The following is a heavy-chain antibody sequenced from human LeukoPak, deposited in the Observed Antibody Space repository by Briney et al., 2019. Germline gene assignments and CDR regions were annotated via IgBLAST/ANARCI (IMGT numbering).Heavy chain of an antibody. CDR2: MNPNSGNT. Sequence: GASVKVSCKASGYTFTSYDINWVRQAPGQGLEWMGWMNPNSGNTGYAQKFQGRVTMTRNTSISTAYMELSSLRSEDTAVYYCARIPSLAARPSPFDYWGQGTLVTVSS. CDR1: GYTFTSYD. J-gene: IGHJ4*02. V-gene: IGHV1-8*01. CDR3: ARIPSLAARPSPFDY. D-gene: IGHD6-6*01.